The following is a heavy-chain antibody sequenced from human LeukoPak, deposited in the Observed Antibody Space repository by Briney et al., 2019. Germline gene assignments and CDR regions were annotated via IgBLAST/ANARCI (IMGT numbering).Heavy chain of an antibody. CDR3: AKELYYYDSSGYFTLGY. V-gene: IGHV3-30*18. CDR2: ISYDGSNK. Sequence: GRSLRLSCAASGFTFSSYGMPWVRQAPGKGLEWVAVISYDGSNKYYADSVKGRFTISRDNSKNTLYLQMNSLRAGDTAVYYCAKELYYYDSSGYFTLGYWGQGTLVTVSS. J-gene: IGHJ4*02. D-gene: IGHD3-22*01. CDR1: GFTFSSYG.